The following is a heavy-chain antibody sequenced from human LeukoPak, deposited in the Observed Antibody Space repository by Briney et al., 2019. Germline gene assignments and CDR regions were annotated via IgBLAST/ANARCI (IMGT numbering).Heavy chain of an antibody. CDR1: GITLSNYG. J-gene: IGHJ4*02. Sequence: GGSLRLSCAVSGITLSNYGMSWVRQAPGKGLEWVAGISDSGGSTNYADSVKGRFTISRDKSKNTLYLQMNSLRAEDTAVYFCAKGAYDYVEIAYFDYWGQGSLVTVSS. CDR2: ISDSGGST. CDR3: AKGAYDYVEIAYFDY. D-gene: IGHD5-12*01. V-gene: IGHV3-23*01.